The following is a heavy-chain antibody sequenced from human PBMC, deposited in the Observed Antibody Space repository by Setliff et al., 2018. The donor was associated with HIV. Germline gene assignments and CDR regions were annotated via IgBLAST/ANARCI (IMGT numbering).Heavy chain of an antibody. J-gene: IGHJ2*01. CDR1: GYSFTTYG. V-gene: IGHV1-18*01. CDR2: ISVYNGQT. CDR3: ARGHHFYWYFDL. Sequence: ASVKVSCKASGYSFTTYGISWVRQAPGQGLEWVGWISVYNGQTLYAQKVQDRITVTMDIHKDTAYMEPRGLTPDDTAVYYCARGHHFYWYFDLWGPGTLVTVSS.